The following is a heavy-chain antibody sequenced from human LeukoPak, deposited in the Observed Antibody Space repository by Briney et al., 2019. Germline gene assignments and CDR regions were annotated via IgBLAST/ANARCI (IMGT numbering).Heavy chain of an antibody. CDR3: ASRSSIWSGYQDTLYYFDS. J-gene: IGHJ4*02. D-gene: IGHD3-3*01. Sequence: PSETLSLTCTVSGGSISSYYWSWIRQPPGKRLEWIGHIYYSGSTNYNPFLKSGVTISVDTSKTQFSLKLSSVTAADTAVYYCASRSSIWSGYQDTLYYFDSWGQGTLVTVSS. CDR2: IYYSGST. V-gene: IGHV4-59*01. CDR1: GGSISSYY.